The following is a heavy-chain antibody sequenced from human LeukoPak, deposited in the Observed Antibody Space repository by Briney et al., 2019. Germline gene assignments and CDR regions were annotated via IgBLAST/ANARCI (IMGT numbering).Heavy chain of an antibody. Sequence: GASVKVSCKASGYTFTSYYMHWVRQAPGQGLEWMGIINPSGGSTSYAQKFQGRVTMTRDTSTSTVYMELSSLRSEDTAVYYCARSHINIVVVPALDYWGQGTLVTVSS. J-gene: IGHJ4*02. CDR2: INPSGGST. D-gene: IGHD2-2*01. CDR1: GYTFTSYY. CDR3: ARSHINIVVVPALDY. V-gene: IGHV1-46*01.